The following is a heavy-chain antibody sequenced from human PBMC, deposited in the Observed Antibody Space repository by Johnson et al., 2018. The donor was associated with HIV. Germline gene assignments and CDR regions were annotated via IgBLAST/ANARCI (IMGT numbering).Heavy chain of an antibody. CDR3: ARVGITILGVVIGAFDI. V-gene: IGHV3-20*04. CDR1: GFTFDDYG. J-gene: IGHJ3*02. Sequence: MQLVESGGGVVRPGGSLRLSCAASGFTFDDYGMSWVRQAPGKGLEWVSGINWNGGSTGYADSVKGRFTISRDNSKNTLYLQMNSLSAEDTAVYYCARVGITILGVVIGAFDIWGQGTMVTVSS. CDR2: INWNGGST. D-gene: IGHD3-3*01.